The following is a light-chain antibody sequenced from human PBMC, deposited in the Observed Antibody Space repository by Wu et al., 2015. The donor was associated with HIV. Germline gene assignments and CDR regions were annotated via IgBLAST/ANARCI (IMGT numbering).Light chain of an antibody. CDR3: QQRSNWPPGYS. J-gene: IGKJ2*03. V-gene: IGKV1-5*03. Sequence: DIQMTQSPSTLSASVGDRVTITCRASQSISSWLAWYQQKPGKAPKLLIYKASSLESGVPSRFSGSGSGTDFTLTISSLEPEDFAVYYCQQRSNWPPGYSFGQGTKLEIK. CDR1: QSISSW. CDR2: KAS.